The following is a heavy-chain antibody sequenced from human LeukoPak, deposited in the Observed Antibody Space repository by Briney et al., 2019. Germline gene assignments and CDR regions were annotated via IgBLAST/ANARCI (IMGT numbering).Heavy chain of an antibody. V-gene: IGHV4-39*07. J-gene: IGHJ3*02. CDR3: ASVVPAAIGAFDI. D-gene: IGHD2-2*02. CDR2: IYYSGST. CDR1: GGSISSSSYY. Sequence: SETLSLTCTVSGGSISSSSYYWGWISQPPGKGLEWIGSIYYSGSTYYNPSLKSRVTISVDTSKNQFSLKLSSVTAADTAVYYCASVVPAAIGAFDIWGQGTMVTVSS.